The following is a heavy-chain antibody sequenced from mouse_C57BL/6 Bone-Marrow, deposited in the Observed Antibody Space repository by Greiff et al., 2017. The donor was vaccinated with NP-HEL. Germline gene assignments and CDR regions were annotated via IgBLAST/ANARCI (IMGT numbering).Heavy chain of an antibody. V-gene: IGHV5-9-1*02. CDR2: ISSGGDYI. D-gene: IGHD1-1*01. J-gene: IGHJ4*01. CDR1: GFTFSSYA. Sequence: EVTLVESGEGLVKPGGSLKLSCAASGFTFSSYAMSWVRQTPEKRLEWVAYISSGGDYIYYADTVKGRFTISRDNARNTLYLQMSSLKSEDTAMYYCTRDGGHYYGSSYYYAMDYWGQGTSVTVSS. CDR3: TRDGGHYYGSSYYYAMDY.